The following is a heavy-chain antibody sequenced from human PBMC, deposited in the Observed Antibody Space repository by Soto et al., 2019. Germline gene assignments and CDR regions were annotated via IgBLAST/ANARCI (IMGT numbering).Heavy chain of an antibody. V-gene: IGHV4-59*08. D-gene: IGHD6-13*01. J-gene: IGHJ3*02. CDR2: IYYSGST. CDR1: GDSISNYY. CDR3: ARHLWVGSSWYLGAFDS. Sequence: QVQLQESGPGLVKPSETLSLTCTVSGDSISNYYWSWIRQPPGKGLEWIGYIYYSGSTNYNPSLKSRVTMSVDTSKTQFSLKRSSVTAADTAVYYCARHLWVGSSWYLGAFDSWGQGTMVTVSS.